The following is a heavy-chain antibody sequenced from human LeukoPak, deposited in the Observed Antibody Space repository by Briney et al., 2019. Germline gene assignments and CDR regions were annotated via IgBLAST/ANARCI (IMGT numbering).Heavy chain of an antibody. CDR3: ARATIFGWFDP. J-gene: IGHJ5*02. Sequence: GGSLRLSCAASGFTFSSYSMNWVRQAPGKGLEWVSSISSSSSYICYADSVKGRFTISRDNAKNSLYLQMNSLRAEDTAVYYCARATIFGWFDPWGQGTLVTVSS. V-gene: IGHV3-21*01. CDR2: ISSSSSYI. CDR1: GFTFSSYS. D-gene: IGHD3-9*01.